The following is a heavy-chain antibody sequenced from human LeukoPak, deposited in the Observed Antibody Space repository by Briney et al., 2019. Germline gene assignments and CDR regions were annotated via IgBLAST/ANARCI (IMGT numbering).Heavy chain of an antibody. V-gene: IGHV3-53*01. Sequence: GGSLRLSCAASGFTVSSNYMSWVRQAPGKGLEWVSVIYSGGSTYCADSVKGRFTISRDNAKNSLYLQMNSLRAEDTAVYYCARDRSYGSGSYRYYYYYYGMDVWGQGTTVTVSS. CDR1: GFTVSSNY. CDR2: IYSGGST. CDR3: ARDRSYGSGSYRYYYYYYGMDV. D-gene: IGHD3-10*01. J-gene: IGHJ6*02.